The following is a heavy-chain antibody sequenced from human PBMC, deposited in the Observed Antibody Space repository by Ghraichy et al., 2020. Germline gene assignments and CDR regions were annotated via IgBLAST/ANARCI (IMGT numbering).Heavy chain of an antibody. CDR1: GFTFSSYG. CDR3: AKGGGYCTGGICYRSYYMDV. Sequence: GESLNISCAASGFTFSSYGIHWVRQAPGKGLEWVAAISYDGRNKYHTDSVRGRFTISRDNSKNTLYLQMNSRRAEETAVYYWAKGGGYCTGGICYRSYYMDVWGKGTTVTVSS. D-gene: IGHD2-8*02. V-gene: IGHV3-30*18. J-gene: IGHJ6*03. CDR2: ISYDGRNK.